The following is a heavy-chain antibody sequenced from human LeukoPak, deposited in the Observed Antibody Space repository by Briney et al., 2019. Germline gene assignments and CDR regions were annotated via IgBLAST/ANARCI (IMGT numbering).Heavy chain of an antibody. CDR1: GGSINTYY. CDR3: ATIVRGLGPRNVRFDP. D-gene: IGHD1-26*01. Sequence: SETLSLTCTVSGGSINTYYWSWIRQPPGKGLEWIGRIYITGNTNYNPSLKGRVTMSVDTSNNQFSLKLTSVTAADTAVYYCATIVRGLGPRNVRFDPWGQGNLVTVSS. CDR2: IYITGNT. V-gene: IGHV4-4*07. J-gene: IGHJ5*02.